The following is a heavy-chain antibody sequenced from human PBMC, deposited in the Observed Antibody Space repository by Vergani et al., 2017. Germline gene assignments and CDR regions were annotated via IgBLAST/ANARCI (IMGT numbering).Heavy chain of an antibody. Sequence: QVQLVQSGAEVKKPGASVKVSCKASGYTFTSYDVHWVRQATGQGLEWMGWMNPNSGNTGYAQKFQGRVTMTRNTSISTAYMELSSLRSEDTAVYYCARRPRPRDGYNDFGDYWGQGTLVTVSS. CDR1: GYTFTSYD. V-gene: IGHV1-8*01. CDR2: MNPNSGNT. J-gene: IGHJ4*02. D-gene: IGHD5-24*01. CDR3: ARRPRPRDGYNDFGDY.